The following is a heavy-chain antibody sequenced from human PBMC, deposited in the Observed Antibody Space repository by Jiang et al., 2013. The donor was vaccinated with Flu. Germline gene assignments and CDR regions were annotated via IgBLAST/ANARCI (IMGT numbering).Heavy chain of an antibody. Sequence: PGLVKPSETLSLTCTVSGGSISSSSYYWGWIRQPPGKGLEWIGSIYYSGSTYYNPSLKSRVTISVDTSKNQFSLKLSSVTAADTAVYYCARLGSDYDILTGYSLRGAFDIWGQGTMVTVSS. D-gene: IGHD3-9*01. CDR2: IYYSGST. J-gene: IGHJ3*02. CDR1: GGSISSSSYY. CDR3: ARLGSDYDILTGYSLRGAFDI. V-gene: IGHV4-39*01.